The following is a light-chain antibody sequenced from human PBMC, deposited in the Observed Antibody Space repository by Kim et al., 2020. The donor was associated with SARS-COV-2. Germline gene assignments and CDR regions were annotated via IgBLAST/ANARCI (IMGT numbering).Light chain of an antibody. V-gene: IGLV1-40*01. CDR1: SSNIGAGHD. CDR2: GNT. J-gene: IGLJ2*01. Sequence: RVTISCTGSSSNIGAGHDVHWYQHVPGTVPRLLIYGNTKRPSGIPNRFSASKSGSSASLAITGLHAEDEAEYFCQSYDTSLRGSVFGGGTQLTVL. CDR3: QSYDTSLRGSV.